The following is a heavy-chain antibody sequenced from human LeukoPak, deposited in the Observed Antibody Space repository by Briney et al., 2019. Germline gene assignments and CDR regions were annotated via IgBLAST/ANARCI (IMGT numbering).Heavy chain of an antibody. CDR1: GGSISSYY. Sequence: SETLSLTCTVSGGSISSYYWSWVRQPPGKGLEWIGYISYSGSTNYNPSLKSRVTISVDTSKNQFSLNLSSVTAADTAVYYCARVSGSYYLYFDYWGQGTLVTVSS. J-gene: IGHJ4*02. CDR3: ARVSGSYYLYFDY. CDR2: ISYSGST. D-gene: IGHD1-26*01. V-gene: IGHV4-59*08.